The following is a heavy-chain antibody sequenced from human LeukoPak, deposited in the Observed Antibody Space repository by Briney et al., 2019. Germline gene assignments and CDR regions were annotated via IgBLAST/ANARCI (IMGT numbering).Heavy chain of an antibody. Sequence: PSETLSLTCAVYGGSFSGYYWSWIRQPPGKGLGWIGEINHSGSTNYNPSLKSRVTISVDTSKNQFSLKLSSVTAADTAVYYCARGGRYCSSTSCYRGWFDPWGQGTLVTVSS. CDR2: INHSGST. V-gene: IGHV4-34*01. CDR1: GGSFSGYY. D-gene: IGHD2-2*01. J-gene: IGHJ5*02. CDR3: ARGGRYCSSTSCYRGWFDP.